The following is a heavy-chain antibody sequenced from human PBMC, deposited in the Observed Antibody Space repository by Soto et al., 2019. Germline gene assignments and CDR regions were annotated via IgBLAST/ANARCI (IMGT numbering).Heavy chain of an antibody. CDR3: ARGIVVVPAAMETFDP. J-gene: IGHJ5*02. CDR1: GGSISSGGYY. Sequence: SETLSLTCTVSGGSISSGGYYWSWIRQHPGKGLEWIGYIYYSGSTYYNPSLKSRVTISVDTSKNQFSLKLSSVTAADTAVYYCARGIVVVPAAMETFDPWGQGTLVTV. V-gene: IGHV4-31*03. D-gene: IGHD2-2*01. CDR2: IYYSGST.